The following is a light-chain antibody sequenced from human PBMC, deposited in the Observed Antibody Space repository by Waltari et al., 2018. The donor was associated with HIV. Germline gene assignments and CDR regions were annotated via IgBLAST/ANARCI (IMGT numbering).Light chain of an antibody. CDR2: DDD. CDR3: QVWDMDADLPI. CDR1: KLGRKS. J-gene: IGLJ2*01. Sequence: SYVLTPPPSLSVAPGPTATLTFGADKLGRKSVHWYQQKPGQAPILVIFDDDDRPSGIPDVFSGSNSGNTATLTITRVEAGHEADYYCQVWDMDADLPIFGGGTTLTVL. V-gene: IGLV3-21*02.